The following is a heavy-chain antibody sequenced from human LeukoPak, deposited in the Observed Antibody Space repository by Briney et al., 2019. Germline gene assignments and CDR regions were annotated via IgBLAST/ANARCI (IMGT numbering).Heavy chain of an antibody. CDR2: IWCDGSNK. Sequence: GGSLRLSCAASGFTFSSYGMHWVRQAPGKGLEWVAVIWCDGSNKYYADSVKGRFTISRDNSKNTLYLQMNSLRAEDTAVYYCARMGATRFYYFDYWGQGTLVTVSS. V-gene: IGHV3-33*01. J-gene: IGHJ4*02. D-gene: IGHD1-26*01. CDR3: ARMGATRFYYFDY. CDR1: GFTFSSYG.